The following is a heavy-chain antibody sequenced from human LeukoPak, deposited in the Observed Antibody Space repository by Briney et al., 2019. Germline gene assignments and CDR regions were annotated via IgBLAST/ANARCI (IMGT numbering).Heavy chain of an antibody. V-gene: IGHV3-30*02. CDR1: GFTFTSVG. Sequence: GGSLRLSCAASGFTFTSVGMHWVRQAPGKGLEWVAFIEWDGSNQYYASSVKGRFTFSRDNSKNTPYLQMDSLRPEDTAVYYCAKGFRYHFDYWGQGSLVTVSS. J-gene: IGHJ4*02. D-gene: IGHD1-14*01. CDR3: AKGFRYHFDY. CDR2: IEWDGSNQ.